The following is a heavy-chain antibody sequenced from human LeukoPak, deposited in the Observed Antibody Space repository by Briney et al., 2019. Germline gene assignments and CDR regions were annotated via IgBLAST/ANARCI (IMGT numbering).Heavy chain of an antibody. CDR1: GGTFSSYA. Sequence: SVKVSCKASGGTFSSYAISWVRQAPGQGLEWMGGIIPIFGTANYAQKFQGRVTITADESTSTAYMELSSLRSEDTAVYYCARGTLRSHAFDIWGQGTMVTVSS. V-gene: IGHV1-69*01. CDR2: IIPIFGTA. CDR3: ARGTLRSHAFDI. D-gene: IGHD1-14*01. J-gene: IGHJ3*02.